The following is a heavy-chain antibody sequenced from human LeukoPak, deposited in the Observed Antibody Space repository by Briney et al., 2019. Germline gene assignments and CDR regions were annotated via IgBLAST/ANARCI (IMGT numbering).Heavy chain of an antibody. J-gene: IGHJ6*03. Sequence: PSETLSLTCTVSGGSISSSTYYWGWIRQPPGKGLEWIGSIYQSGSTNYNPSLKSRVTISVDTSKDQFSLKLTSVTAADTAVYFCARMWGTTSYYYYMNLWGRGTTVTVSS. CDR3: ARMWGTTSYYYYMNL. V-gene: IGHV4-39*01. CDR1: GGSISSSTYY. CDR2: IYQSGST. D-gene: IGHD3-16*01.